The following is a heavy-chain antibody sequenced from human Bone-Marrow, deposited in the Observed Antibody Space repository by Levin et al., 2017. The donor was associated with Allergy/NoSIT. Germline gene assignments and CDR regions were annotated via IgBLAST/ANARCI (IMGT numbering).Heavy chain of an antibody. J-gene: IGHJ6*02. CDR1: GFSLSTSGVG. V-gene: IGHV2-5*01. CDR3: SHRVEYCNTRSCYWACLMDV. D-gene: IGHD2-2*01. CDR2: IYWNDEK. Sequence: SGPTLVKPTQTLTLTCTFSGFSLSTSGVGVGWIRQPPGKALEWLALIYWNDEKRYNPSLNSRRAITKDTSKNQVVLTMTNMDPVDTATYYRSHRVEYCNTRSCYWACLMDVWGQGTTVTVSS.